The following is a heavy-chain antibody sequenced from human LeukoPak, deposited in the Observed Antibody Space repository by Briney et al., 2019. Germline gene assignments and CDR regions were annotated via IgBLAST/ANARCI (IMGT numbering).Heavy chain of an antibody. D-gene: IGHD2-2*01. V-gene: IGHV2-26*01. Sequence: SGPVLVKPTETLTLTCTVSEFSLSNARMGVSWIRQPPGKALEWLAHIFSNDEKSYSTSLKSRLTISKDTSKSQVVLTMTNMDPVDTATYYCARGYCSSTSCQASRYYYYYGMDVWGQGTTVTVSS. CDR3: ARGYCSSTSCQASRYYYYYGMDV. CDR2: IFSNDEK. J-gene: IGHJ6*02. CDR1: EFSLSNARMG.